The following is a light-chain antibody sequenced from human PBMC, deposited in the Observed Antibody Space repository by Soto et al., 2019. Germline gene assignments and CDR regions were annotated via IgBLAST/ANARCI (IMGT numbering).Light chain of an antibody. J-gene: IGLJ3*02. CDR1: SSNVGAGYD. CDR2: GNT. Sequence: QSVLTQPPSVSGAPGQRVTISCTGSSSNVGAGYDVHWYQQLRGTAPKLLIYGNTNRPSGVPDRFSGSKSGTSASLAITGLQAEDEAAYYCQSYDSSLRGRVFGGGTKLTVL. V-gene: IGLV1-40*01. CDR3: QSYDSSLRGRV.